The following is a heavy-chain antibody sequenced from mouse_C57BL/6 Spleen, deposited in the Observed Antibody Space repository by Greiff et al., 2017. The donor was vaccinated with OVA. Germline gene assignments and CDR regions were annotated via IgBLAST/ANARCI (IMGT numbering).Heavy chain of an antibody. D-gene: IGHD2-3*01. CDR2: IYPGDGDT. J-gene: IGHJ4*01. CDR1: GYAFSSYW. Sequence: QVQLKQSGAELVKPGASVKISCKASGYAFSSYWMNWVKQRPGKGLEWIGQIYPGDGDTNYNGKFKGKATLTADKSSSTAYMQLSSLTSEDSAVYFCAGDGYSFYAMDYWGQGTSVTVSS. CDR3: AGDGYSFYAMDY. V-gene: IGHV1-80*01.